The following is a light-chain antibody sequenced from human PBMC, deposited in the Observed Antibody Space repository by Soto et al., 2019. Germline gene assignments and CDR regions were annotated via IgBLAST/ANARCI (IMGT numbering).Light chain of an antibody. J-gene: IGLJ1*01. CDR1: SSDVGGYNY. CDR2: EVS. Sequence: QSALTQPASVSGSPGQSITISCTGTSSDVGGYNYVSWYQQHPGKAHKLMIYEVSNRPSGVSNRFSGSKSGNTASLTISGLQAEDEADYYCSSYTSSSTLAYVFGTGTKVTVL. CDR3: SSYTSSSTLAYV. V-gene: IGLV2-14*01.